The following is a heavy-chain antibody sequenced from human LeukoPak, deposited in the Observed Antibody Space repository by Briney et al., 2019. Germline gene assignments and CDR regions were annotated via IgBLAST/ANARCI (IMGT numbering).Heavy chain of an antibody. D-gene: IGHD3-10*01. CDR3: ARSGPSSYYYMDV. J-gene: IGHJ6*03. CDR2: ISYDGSNK. V-gene: IGHV3-30*01. CDR1: GFTFSSYA. Sequence: GRSLRLSCAASGFTFSSYAMHWVRQAPGKGLEWVAVISYDGSNKYYADSVKGRFTISRDNSKNTLYLQMNSLRAEDTAVYYCARSGPSSYYYMDVWGKGTTVTVSS.